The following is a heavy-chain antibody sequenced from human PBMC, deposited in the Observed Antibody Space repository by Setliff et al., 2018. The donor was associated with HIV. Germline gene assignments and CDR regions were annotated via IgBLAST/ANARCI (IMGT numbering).Heavy chain of an antibody. J-gene: IGHJ4*02. CDR3: AREDSSYHYFDY. CDR1: GVSISSYY. D-gene: IGHD6-6*01. CDR2: IFPGGAT. V-gene: IGHV4-4*08. Sequence: SETLSLTCSVSGVSISSYYWSWIRHSPGKGLEWIGIIFPGGATNYNPSLTSRVTISVDTSKSHLSLKLTSVTAADTAVYYCAREDSSYHYFDYWGQGMLVTVSS.